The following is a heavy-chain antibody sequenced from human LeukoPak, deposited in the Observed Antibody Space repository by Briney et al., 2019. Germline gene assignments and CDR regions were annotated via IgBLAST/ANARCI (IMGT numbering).Heavy chain of an antibody. D-gene: IGHD1-26*01. CDR3: ALGARPFDH. CDR1: GGSISSSSYY. J-gene: IGHJ4*02. V-gene: IGHV4-39*01. Sequence: PSETLSLTCTVSGGSISSSSYYWGWIRQPPGKGLEWIGSIYYSGSTYYNPSLKSRVTISVDTSKNQFSLKLSSVTAADTAVYYCALGARPFDHWGQGTLVTVSS. CDR2: IYYSGST.